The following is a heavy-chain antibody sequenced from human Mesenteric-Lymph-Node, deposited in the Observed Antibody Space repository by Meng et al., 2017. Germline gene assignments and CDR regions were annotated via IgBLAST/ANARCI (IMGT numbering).Heavy chain of an antibody. J-gene: IGHJ4*02. CDR3: AKDRDYYDNPNYFDY. V-gene: IGHV3-23*01. CDR1: GFTFSRCA. D-gene: IGHD3-22*01. Sequence: GESLKISCAASGFTFSRCAMSWVRQAPGKALEWVSAIGGSGSNTYYADSVKGRFTISRDNYRNTLYLQMNSLRAEDTATYYCAKDRDYYDNPNYFDYWGQGTLVTVSS. CDR2: IGGSGSNT.